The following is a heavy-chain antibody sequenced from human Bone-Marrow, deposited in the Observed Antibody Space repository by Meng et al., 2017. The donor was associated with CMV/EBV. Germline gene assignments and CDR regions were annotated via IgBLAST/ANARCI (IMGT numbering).Heavy chain of an antibody. J-gene: IGHJ4*02. Sequence: GESLKISCAASGFTFSSYGMHWVRQAPGKGLEWVAFIRYDGSNKYYADSVKGRFTISRDNSKNTLYLQMNSLRAEDTAVYYCATQPYCGDECYFDFWGQGTLVTVSS. D-gene: IGHD2-21*01. CDR2: IRYDGSNK. CDR3: ATQPYCGDECYFDF. CDR1: GFTFSSYG. V-gene: IGHV3-30*02.